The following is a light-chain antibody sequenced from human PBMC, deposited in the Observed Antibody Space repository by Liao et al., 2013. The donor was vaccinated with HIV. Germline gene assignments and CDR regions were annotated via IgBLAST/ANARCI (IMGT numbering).Light chain of an antibody. Sequence: YELTQPSSVSVSPGQTASITCYGDKLGDKYVSWYQQKPGQSPILVIYDDTKRPSGIPERFSGSNSGNTATLTISGTQATDEADYYCQVWDSSINFVFGPGTKVTVL. CDR3: QVWDSSINFV. CDR2: DDT. CDR1: KLGDKY. V-gene: IGLV3-1*01. J-gene: IGLJ1*01.